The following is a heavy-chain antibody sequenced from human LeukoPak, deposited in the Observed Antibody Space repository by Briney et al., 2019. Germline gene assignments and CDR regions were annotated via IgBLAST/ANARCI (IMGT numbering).Heavy chain of an antibody. J-gene: IGHJ4*02. CDR1: GGSFSGYY. D-gene: IGHD3-3*01. CDR3: ARRRTYDFWSGYYSDY. Sequence: SETPSLTCAVYGGSFSGYYWSWIRQPPGKGLEWIGEINHSGSTNYNPSLKSRVTISVDTSKNQFSLKLSSVTAADTAVYYCARRRTYDFWSGYYSDYWGQGTLVTVSS. V-gene: IGHV4-34*01. CDR2: INHSGST.